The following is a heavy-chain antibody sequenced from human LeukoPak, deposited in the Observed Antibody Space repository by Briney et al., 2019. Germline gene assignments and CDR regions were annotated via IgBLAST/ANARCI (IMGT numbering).Heavy chain of an antibody. CDR1: GFTFSSYS. D-gene: IGHD5-18*01. Sequence: GGSLRLSCAASGFTFSSYSMNWVRQAPGKGLEWVSSISSSSSYIYYADSVKGRFTISRDNAKNSLYLQMNSLRAEDTAVYYCVSMYVDTAMVFDYWGQGTLVTVSS. CDR3: VSMYVDTAMVFDY. CDR2: ISSSSSYI. V-gene: IGHV3-21*01. J-gene: IGHJ4*02.